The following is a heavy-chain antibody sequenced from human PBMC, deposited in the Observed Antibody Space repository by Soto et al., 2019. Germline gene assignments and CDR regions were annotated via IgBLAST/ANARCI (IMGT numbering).Heavy chain of an antibody. CDR2: IYDNRTF. V-gene: IGHV4-61*01. J-gene: IGHJ4*02. Sequence: SETLSLTCTVSGGSVSSGSFYWSWIRQPSGKGLEWIGFIYDNRTFNYNASLKSRVTISVDTSKHQFSLKLSSVTAADTAVYYCARGPLGYSSSHYFDFWGQGALGT. D-gene: IGHD6-6*01. CDR1: GGSVSSGSFY. CDR3: ARGPLGYSSSHYFDF.